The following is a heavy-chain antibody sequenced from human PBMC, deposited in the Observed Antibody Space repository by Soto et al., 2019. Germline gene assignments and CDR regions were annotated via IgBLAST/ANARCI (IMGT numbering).Heavy chain of an antibody. V-gene: IGHV1-18*01. D-gene: IGHD3-22*01. Sequence: QVQLVQSGAEVKKPGASVKVSCKASGYTFTSYGISWVRQAPGQGLEWMGWISTYNGNTNYAQKLQGRVTMTTDTSTSAAYMELRSLRSDETAVYYCASGPATGYYYFSSGYYYFDYWGQGTLVTVSS. J-gene: IGHJ4*02. CDR2: ISTYNGNT. CDR1: GYTFTSYG. CDR3: ASGPATGYYYFSSGYYYFDY.